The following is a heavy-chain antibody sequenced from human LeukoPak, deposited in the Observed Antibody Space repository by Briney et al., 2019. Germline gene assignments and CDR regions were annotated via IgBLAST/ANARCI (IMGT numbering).Heavy chain of an antibody. CDR3: ASSESGYYSNWFDP. Sequence: SETLSLTCTVSGGSISSGSYYWSWIRQPAGKGLEWIGRIYTSGSTNYNPSLKSRVTISVDTSKNQFSLKLSSVTAADTAVYYCASSESGYYSNWFDPWGQGTLVTASS. CDR1: GGSISSGSYY. D-gene: IGHD3-22*01. J-gene: IGHJ5*02. CDR2: IYTSGST. V-gene: IGHV4-61*02.